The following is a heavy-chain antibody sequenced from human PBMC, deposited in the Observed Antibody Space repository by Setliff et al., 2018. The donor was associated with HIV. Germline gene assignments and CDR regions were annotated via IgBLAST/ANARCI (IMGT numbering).Heavy chain of an antibody. CDR2: ISGSGDST. D-gene: IGHD3-3*01. J-gene: IGHJ5*02. V-gene: IGHV3-23*01. Sequence: GFLRLSCAASGITFSFHAQTLVRQAPGKGLEWVSGISGSGDSTYYAESVKGRFTISRDNSKNTMYLQMNNLRAEDTAFYYCAKDYTPTFWEYNWFDLWGQGTLVTVSS. CDR1: GITFSFHA. CDR3: AKDYTPTFWEYNWFDL.